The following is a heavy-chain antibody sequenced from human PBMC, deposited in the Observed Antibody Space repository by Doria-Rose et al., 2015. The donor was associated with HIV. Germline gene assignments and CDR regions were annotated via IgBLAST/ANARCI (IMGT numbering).Heavy chain of an antibody. CDR3: ARGLLRGGWNDVDYYYGMDV. D-gene: IGHD1-1*01. J-gene: IGHJ6*02. V-gene: IGHV4-34*01. Sequence: QVQLQESGAGLVKPSEALSLTCAVFGGSISGYYWSWIRQPPGKGLEWNGEINHSGCTNYKTSLKSRVTISLDTSKNLFSLKLSSVAAADTAVYYCARGLLRGGWNDVDYYYGMDVWGQGTTVTVSS. CDR1: GGSISGYY. CDR2: INHSGCT.